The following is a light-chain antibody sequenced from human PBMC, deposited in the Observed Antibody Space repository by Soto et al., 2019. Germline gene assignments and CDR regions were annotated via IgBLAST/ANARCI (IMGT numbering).Light chain of an antibody. J-gene: IGKJ1*01. CDR1: QSISTW. V-gene: IGKV1-5*01. Sequence: DIQMTQSPSTLSASVGDTVTLTYRASQSISTWVAWYQQKPGKAPKLLIYDASFLESGVPSRFSGTGSGTEFTLTISSLQPDDFATYYCHQYHTYWTFGQGTKVESK. CDR3: HQYHTYWT. CDR2: DAS.